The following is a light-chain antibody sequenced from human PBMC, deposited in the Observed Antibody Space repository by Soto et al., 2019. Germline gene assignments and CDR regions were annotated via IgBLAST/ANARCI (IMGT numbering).Light chain of an antibody. Sequence: QSALTQPASVSGSPGQSITLSCTGTSGDVGGHNAVSWYQQHLGKAPKLLIYDVYNRPSGASNRFSGSKSGNTASLTISGLQAEDEADYYCSSYERSGAYVFGTGTKLTVL. CDR3: SSYERSGAYV. CDR1: SGDVGGHNA. J-gene: IGLJ1*01. CDR2: DVY. V-gene: IGLV2-14*03.